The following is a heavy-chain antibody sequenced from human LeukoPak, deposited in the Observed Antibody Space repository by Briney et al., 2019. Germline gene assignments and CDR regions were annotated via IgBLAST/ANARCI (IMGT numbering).Heavy chain of an antibody. Sequence: GGSLRLSCAASGFTFSSYAMSWVRQAPGKGLEWVSAISDSGGSTYDADSVKGRFTISRDNSKNTLYLQMNSLRAEDTAVYYCAKDTSIGRYCTNGVCPPFDYWGQGTLVTVSS. CDR1: GFTFSSYA. D-gene: IGHD2-8*01. J-gene: IGHJ4*02. CDR3: AKDTSIGRYCTNGVCPPFDY. V-gene: IGHV3-23*01. CDR2: ISDSGGST.